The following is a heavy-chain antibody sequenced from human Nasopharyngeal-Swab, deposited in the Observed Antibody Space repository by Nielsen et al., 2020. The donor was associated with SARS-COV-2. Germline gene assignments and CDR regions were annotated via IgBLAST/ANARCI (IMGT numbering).Heavy chain of an antibody. Sequence: VRQAPGKGLEWVAFIRYDGSNKYYADSVKGRFTISRDNSKNTLYLQMNSLRAEDTAVYYCAKEGDIVVVPAATKNRRGRREQNFDCWGQGTLVTVSS. J-gene: IGHJ4*02. V-gene: IGHV3-30*02. CDR3: AKEGDIVVVPAATKNRRGRREQNFDC. D-gene: IGHD2-2*01. CDR2: IRYDGSNK.